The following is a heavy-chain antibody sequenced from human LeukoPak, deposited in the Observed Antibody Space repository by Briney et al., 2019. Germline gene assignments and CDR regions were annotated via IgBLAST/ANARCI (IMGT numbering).Heavy chain of an antibody. J-gene: IGHJ5*02. CDR2: IYYSGST. Sequence: SENLSLTCTVSGGSISSSSYYWGWIRQPPGKGLEWIGSIYYSGSTYYNPSLKSRVTISVDTSKNQFSLKLSSVTAADTAVYYCASCPRTPRIPPRDWFDPWGQGTLVTVSS. D-gene: IGHD2/OR15-2a*01. V-gene: IGHV4-39*01. CDR3: ASCPRTPRIPPRDWFDP. CDR1: GGSISSSSYY.